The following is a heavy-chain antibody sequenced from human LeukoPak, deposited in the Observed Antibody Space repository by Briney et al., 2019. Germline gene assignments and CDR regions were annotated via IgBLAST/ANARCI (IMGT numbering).Heavy chain of an antibody. Sequence: GGSLRLSCAASGFTFSSYAMSWVRQAPGQGLEWVSAISGSGGSTYYADSVKGRFTISRDNSKNTLYLQMNSLRAEDTAVYYCAKDLEYCDSSGYPGAFDYWGQGTLVTVSS. V-gene: IGHV3-23*01. J-gene: IGHJ4*02. CDR2: ISGSGGST. CDR3: AKDLEYCDSSGYPGAFDY. CDR1: GFTFSSYA. D-gene: IGHD3-22*01.